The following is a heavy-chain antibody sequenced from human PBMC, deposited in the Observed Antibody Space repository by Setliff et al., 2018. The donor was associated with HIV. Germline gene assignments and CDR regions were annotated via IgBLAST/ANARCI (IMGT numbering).Heavy chain of an antibody. CDR1: GGSISSGGYY. V-gene: IGHV4-61*02. CDR3: ARADSSDFPERFKWFDP. J-gene: IGHJ5*02. Sequence: SETLSLTCTVSGGSISSGGYYWSWIRQPAGKGLEWIGRIYTSGRTNYNPSLKSRVTISIDMSKNQFSLRLSSVTAADTAVYYCARADSSDFPERFKWFDPWGQGTLVTVS. CDR2: IYTSGRT. D-gene: IGHD3-22*01.